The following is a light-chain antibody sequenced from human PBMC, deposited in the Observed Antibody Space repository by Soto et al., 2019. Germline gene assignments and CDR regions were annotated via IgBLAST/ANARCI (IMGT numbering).Light chain of an antibody. CDR2: EVS. V-gene: IGLV2-14*01. CDR1: SSDVGGYNY. CDR3: SSYTSSSTLP. Sequence: QSALTQPASVSGSPGQSITLSCTGTSSDVGGYNYVSWYQQHPGKAPKLMIYEVSNRPSGVSNRFSGSKSGNTASLTISGLQAEDEADYYCSSYTSSSTLPFGTGTKVTVL. J-gene: IGLJ1*01.